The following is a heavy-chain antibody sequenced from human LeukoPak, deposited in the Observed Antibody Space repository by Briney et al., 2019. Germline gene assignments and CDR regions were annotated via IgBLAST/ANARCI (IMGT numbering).Heavy chain of an antibody. CDR2: IIPIFDTA. J-gene: IGHJ2*01. CDR1: GGTFSSYA. CDR3: ARDHYYDSSGYYKPRYWYFDL. D-gene: IGHD3-22*01. V-gene: IGHV1-69*05. Sequence: GASVKVSCKASGGTFSSYAISWVRQAPGQGLEWMGGIIPIFDTANYAQKFQGRVTITTDESTSTAYMELSSLRSEDTAVYYCARDHYYDSSGYYKPRYWYFDLWGRGTLVTVSS.